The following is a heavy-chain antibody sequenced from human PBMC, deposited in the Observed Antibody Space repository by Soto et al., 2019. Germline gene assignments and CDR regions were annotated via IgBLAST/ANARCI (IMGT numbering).Heavy chain of an antibody. CDR2: INTLSSAI. Sequence: PVGSLRLSCAGSGFTFSDYYMTWIRQAPGKGLEWVSYINTLSSAIYYADSVKGRFTISRDNAKNSLYLKMNSLRAEDTAVYYCARRLQWQLRPLDSWGRGTLVTVSS. CDR3: ARRLQWQLRPLDS. V-gene: IGHV3-11*01. J-gene: IGHJ4*02. CDR1: GFTFSDYY. D-gene: IGHD6-19*01.